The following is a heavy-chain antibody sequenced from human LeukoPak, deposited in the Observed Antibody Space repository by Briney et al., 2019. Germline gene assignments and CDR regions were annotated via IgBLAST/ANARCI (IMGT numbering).Heavy chain of an antibody. CDR1: GFTLGDHW. V-gene: IGHV3-7*04. J-gene: IGHJ4*02. CDR3: AKGGLSLDY. Sequence: GGSLRLSCKAYGFTLGDHWMTWVRQAPGKGLEWVAYIKLDGSAKDYVDSVKGRFTISRDNSKNSLYLQMNSLRAEDTAGYYCAKGGLSLDYWGQGTLVTVSS. CDR2: IKLDGSAK. D-gene: IGHD5-12*01.